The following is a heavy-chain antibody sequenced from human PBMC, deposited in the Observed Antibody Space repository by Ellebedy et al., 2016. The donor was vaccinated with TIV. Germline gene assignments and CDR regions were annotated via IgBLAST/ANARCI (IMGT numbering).Heavy chain of an antibody. CDR3: ARDKGSGWYFFDY. D-gene: IGHD6-19*01. V-gene: IGHV3-23*01. CDR1: GFTFSTYA. J-gene: IGHJ4*02. Sequence: GGSLRLXXAASGFTFSTYAMSWVRQAPGKGLEWVSGISVSGTYYGDSVKGRFTISRDNSKNTLYLQMNSLRAEDTAVYYCARDKGSGWYFFDYWGQGTLVTVSS. CDR2: ISVSGT.